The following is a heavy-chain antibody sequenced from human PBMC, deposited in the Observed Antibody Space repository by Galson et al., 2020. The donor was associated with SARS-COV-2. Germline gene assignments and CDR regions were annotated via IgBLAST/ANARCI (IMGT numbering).Heavy chain of an antibody. CDR3: TRHYKGISAFDI. J-gene: IGHJ3*02. V-gene: IGHV3-73*01. D-gene: IGHD3-10*01. Sequence: QAGGSLRLSCAASDFTFSDSAMYWVRQASGKGLEWLGRVRTKSENYMTSYAASVQGRFTIFRDDSQSTAYLLMNSLRTEDTAVYYCTRHYKGISAFDIWGQGTKVVVSS. CDR2: VRTKSENYMT. CDR1: DFTFSDSA.